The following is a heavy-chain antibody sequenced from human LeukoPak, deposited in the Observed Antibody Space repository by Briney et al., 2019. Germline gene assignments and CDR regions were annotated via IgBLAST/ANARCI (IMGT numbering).Heavy chain of an antibody. V-gene: IGHV3-33*05. D-gene: IGHD6-13*01. J-gene: IGHJ6*02. CDR3: ARPLEAAAAGWYYGMDV. CDR1: GFTFSNYD. Sequence: GGSLRLSRAASGFTFSNYDMYWVRQAPGRGLDWVAVVSYDGSDKYYADSVKGRFTISRDNSKNTMYLQMTGLRAEDTAVYYCARPLEAAAAGWYYGMDVWGQGTTVTVSS. CDR2: VSYDGSDK.